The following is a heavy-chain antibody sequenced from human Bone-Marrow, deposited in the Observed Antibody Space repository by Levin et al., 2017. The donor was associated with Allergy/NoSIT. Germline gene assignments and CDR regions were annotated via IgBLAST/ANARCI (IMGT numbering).Heavy chain of an antibody. CDR3: ATNRYCSSSDCFGDYYSYYGMDV. CDR2: INPKTGGT. J-gene: IGHJ6*02. V-gene: IGHV1-2*07. Sequence: PGGSLRLSCKASGYTFPGYYMHWVRQAPGQGLEWMGWINPKTGGTNYAHRFQDKVTMTRDSYISTAYLELNRLTSDDTAVYYCATNRYCSSSDCFGDYYSYYGMDVWGQGTTVTVSS. D-gene: IGHD2-2*01. CDR1: GYTFPGYY.